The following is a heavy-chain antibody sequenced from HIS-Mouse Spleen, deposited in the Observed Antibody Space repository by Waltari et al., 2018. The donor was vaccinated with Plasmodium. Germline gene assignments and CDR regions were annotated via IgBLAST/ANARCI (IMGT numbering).Heavy chain of an antibody. V-gene: IGHV3-30-3*01. J-gene: IGHJ4*02. CDR3: ARDRRLGFDY. Sequence: VQLVESGGGVVQPGRSLRLSGAASSFTFSSYTMHWVRQAPGKGLEWVAVISYDGSNKYYADSVKGRFTISRDNSKNTLYLQMNSLRAEDTAVYYCARDRRLGFDYWGQGTLVTVSS. CDR2: ISYDGSNK. CDR1: SFTFSSYT.